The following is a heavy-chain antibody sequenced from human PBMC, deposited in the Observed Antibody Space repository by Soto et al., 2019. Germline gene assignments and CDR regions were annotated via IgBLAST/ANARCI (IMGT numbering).Heavy chain of an antibody. V-gene: IGHV4-34*01. CDR3: ARWDFRGYYYGSGSYYNYYFDY. D-gene: IGHD3-10*01. CDR1: GGSFSGYY. CDR2: INHSGST. Sequence: SETLSLTCAVYGGSFSGYYWSWIRQPPGKGLEWIGEINHSGSTNYNPSLKSRVTISVDTSKNQFSLKLSSVTAADTAVYYCARWDFRGYYYGSGSYYNYYFDYWGQGTLVTVSS. J-gene: IGHJ4*02.